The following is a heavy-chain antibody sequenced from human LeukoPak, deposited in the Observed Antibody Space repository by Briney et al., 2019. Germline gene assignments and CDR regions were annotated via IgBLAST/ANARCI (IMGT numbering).Heavy chain of an antibody. CDR1: GFTFSSYE. J-gene: IGHJ4*02. CDR3: ATYGQTTVTLWY. Sequence: GGSLRLSCAASGFTFSSYEMNWVRQAPGKGLEWVSYISSSGSTIYYADSVKGRFTISRDNAKNSLYLQMNSLRAEDTAVYYCATYGQTTVTLWYWGQGTLITVSS. CDR2: ISSSGSTI. D-gene: IGHD4-17*01. V-gene: IGHV3-48*03.